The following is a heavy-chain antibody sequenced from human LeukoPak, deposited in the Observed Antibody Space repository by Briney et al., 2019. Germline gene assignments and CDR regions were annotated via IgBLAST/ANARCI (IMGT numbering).Heavy chain of an antibody. CDR3: ARDGPTYYFDY. CDR1: GDSVSSNSAS. D-gene: IGHD4-11*01. CDR2: TYYRSKWYN. V-gene: IGHV6-1*01. J-gene: IGHJ4*02. Sequence: SQTLSLTCAISGDSVSSNSASWTWIRPSPSRGLEWLGRTYYRSKWYNDYAVSVKGRITINADTSKNQFSLQLNSVTPEDTAVYYCARDGPTYYFDYWGQGTLVTVSS.